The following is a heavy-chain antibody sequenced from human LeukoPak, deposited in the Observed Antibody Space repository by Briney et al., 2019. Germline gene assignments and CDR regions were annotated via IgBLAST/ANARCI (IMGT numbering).Heavy chain of an antibody. CDR2: FRPQKDVP. CDR3: ATLLGSFWSGHSVPPEDY. D-gene: IGHD3/OR15-3a*01. J-gene: IGHJ4*02. CDR1: ENRLTQLP. Sequence: ASLRVSCKLSENRLTQLPIHSVRQTPRERLEWVGGFRPQKDVPHYTHKFQSRVAITTHTHTDTPSIELRRLKSDDTAVYFCATLLGSFWSGHSVPPEDYWGQGTLVTVSS. V-gene: IGHV1-24*01.